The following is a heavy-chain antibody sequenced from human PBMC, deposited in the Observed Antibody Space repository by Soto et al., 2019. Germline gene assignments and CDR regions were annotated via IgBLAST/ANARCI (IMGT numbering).Heavy chain of an antibody. CDR1: GGSISSYY. D-gene: IGHD2-15*01. J-gene: IGHJ5*02. V-gene: IGHV4-59*01. Sequence: QVQLQESGPGLVKPSETLSLTCTVSGGSISSYYWSWIRQPPGKGLEWIGYIYYSGGTNYNPSLKSRVTISVDTSKNQFSLKLSSVTAADTAVYYCARVHCSGGSCYSYNWFDPWGQGTLVTVSS. CDR2: IYYSGGT. CDR3: ARVHCSGGSCYSYNWFDP.